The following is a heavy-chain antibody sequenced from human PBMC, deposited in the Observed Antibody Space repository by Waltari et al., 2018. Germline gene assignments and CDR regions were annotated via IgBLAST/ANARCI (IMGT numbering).Heavy chain of an antibody. V-gene: IGHV3-21*01. J-gene: IGHJ5*02. D-gene: IGHD3-10*01. CDR1: GFTFSSYS. CDR2: ISSSSSYL. Sequence: EVQLVESGGGLVKPGGSLRLSCAASGFTFSSYSMNWVRQAPGKGLEWVSSISSSSSYLYYADSRKGRFTHPRDNAKNSLYLQMNRPGAEDTAVYYWAGDPSGSYYNPWGPGTLVTVSS. CDR3: AGDPSGSYYNP.